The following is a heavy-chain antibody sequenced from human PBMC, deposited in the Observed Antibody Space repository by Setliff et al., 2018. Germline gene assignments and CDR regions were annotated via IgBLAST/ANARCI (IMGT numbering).Heavy chain of an antibody. Sequence: ASVKVSCKTSGYTFDDYGIAWVRQAPGQGREWMGWISPHTGNTYYTPKLHGRVTLTTDTSARTAYMELRSLSSDDTAVYYCSRLVRFCTRTACQRLSGGEFWGQGTLVTVSS. J-gene: IGHJ4*02. D-gene: IGHD2-8*01. CDR1: GYTFDDYG. V-gene: IGHV1-18*01. CDR2: ISPHTGNT. CDR3: SRLVRFCTRTACQRLSGGEF.